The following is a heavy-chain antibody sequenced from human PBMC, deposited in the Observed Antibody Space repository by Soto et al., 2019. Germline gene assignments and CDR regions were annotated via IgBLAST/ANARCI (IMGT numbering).Heavy chain of an antibody. CDR1: GVTFSSYS. CDR2: ISGSGNYT. J-gene: IGHJ4*02. D-gene: IGHD4-4*01. Sequence: KTGGSLRLSCSASGVTFSSYSMNWVRQAPGKGLEWVSSISGSGNYTHYADFLRGRFTISRDNAKTSLYLQMNSLRAEDTAVYYCAREGINNYNEYYFDSWGQGTVVTVSS. V-gene: IGHV3-21*01. CDR3: AREGINNYNEYYFDS.